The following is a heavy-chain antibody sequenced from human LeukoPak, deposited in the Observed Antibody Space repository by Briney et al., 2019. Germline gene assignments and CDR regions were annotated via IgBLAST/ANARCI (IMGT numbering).Heavy chain of an antibody. J-gene: IGHJ2*01. CDR2: IYHSGST. V-gene: IGHV4-38-2*02. D-gene: IGHD7-27*01. CDR3: ARDNLGHFDP. Sequence: SETLSLTCTVSGYSISSGYCWGWIRQPPGKGLEWIGSIYHSGSTYYNPSLKSRVTTSVDTSKNQFSLRLRYVTAADTALFYCARDNLGHFDPWGRGTLVAVSS. CDR1: GYSISSGYC.